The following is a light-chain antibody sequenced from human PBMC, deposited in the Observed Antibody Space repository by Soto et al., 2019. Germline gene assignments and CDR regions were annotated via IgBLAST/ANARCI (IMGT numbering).Light chain of an antibody. V-gene: IGKV2-28*01. CDR3: MQTLQTPLT. CDR2: LGS. Sequence: DIVMTQSPLSLPVTPGEPASISCTSSQSLLHSNGYSFLDWYLQKPGQSPQLLIYLGSNRASGVPDRFSGSGSGTDFTLKISRVEAEDVGVYYCMQTLQTPLTFGPGTKVDI. CDR1: QSLLHSNGYSF. J-gene: IGKJ3*01.